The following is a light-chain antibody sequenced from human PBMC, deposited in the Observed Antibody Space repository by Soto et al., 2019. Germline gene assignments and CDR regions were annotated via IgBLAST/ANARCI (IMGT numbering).Light chain of an antibody. CDR2: GNN. Sequence: QSVLTQPPSVSGAPGQRVTISCTGSRSNIAAGYDVHWYQQLPGTAPKLLIYGNNNRPSGIPDRFSGSKSGTSASLAITGLQAEDEADYYCQSYDNSLTGPAVFGGGTKLTVL. CDR1: RSNIAAGYD. V-gene: IGLV1-40*01. CDR3: QSYDNSLTGPAV. J-gene: IGLJ7*01.